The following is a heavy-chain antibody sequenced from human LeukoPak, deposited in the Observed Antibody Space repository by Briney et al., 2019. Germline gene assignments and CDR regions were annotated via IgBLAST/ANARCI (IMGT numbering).Heavy chain of an antibody. CDR1: GGSISSYY. Sequence: PSETLSLTCTVSGGSISSYYWSWIRQPPGKGQEWIGYIYYSGSTYYNPSLKSRVTISVDTSKNQFSLKLSSVTAADTAVYYCASYDSSGYYRGVMVYWGQGTLVTVSS. CDR2: IYYSGST. V-gene: IGHV4-59*12. D-gene: IGHD3-22*01. CDR3: ASYDSSGYYRGVMVY. J-gene: IGHJ4*02.